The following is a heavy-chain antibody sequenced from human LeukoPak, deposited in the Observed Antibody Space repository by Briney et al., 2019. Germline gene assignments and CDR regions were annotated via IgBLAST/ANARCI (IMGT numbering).Heavy chain of an antibody. V-gene: IGHV4-39*01. CDR3: ASDSSAYYQFDY. Sequence: SETLSLTCTVYGGSISSSSYYWGWIRQPPGKGLEWIGNIYYSGSTYYNPSLKSRITISVDTSKNQFSLKLSSVTAAATAVYYCASDSSAYYQFDYWGQGTLVTVSS. J-gene: IGHJ4*02. CDR2: IYYSGST. D-gene: IGHD3-22*01. CDR1: GGSISSSSYY.